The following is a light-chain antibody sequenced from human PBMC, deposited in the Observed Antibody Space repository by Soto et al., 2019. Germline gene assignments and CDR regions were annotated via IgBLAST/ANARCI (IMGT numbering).Light chain of an antibody. CDR3: AAWDDSLYGWV. V-gene: IGLV1-44*01. CDR2: YNN. Sequence: QSALTQPPSASGTPGQRVTISCSGSSSNIGSNTVNWYQHLPGTAPTLLIYYNNQRPSGVPDRFSGSKSGTSASLAISGLQSEDEAHYYCAAWDDSLYGWVFGGGTKVTVL. J-gene: IGLJ3*02. CDR1: SSNIGSNT.